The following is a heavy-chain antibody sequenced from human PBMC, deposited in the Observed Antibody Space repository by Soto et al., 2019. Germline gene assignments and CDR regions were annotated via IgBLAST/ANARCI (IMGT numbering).Heavy chain of an antibody. Sequence: ASETLSLTCAVYGGSFSTDYWSWIRQPPGKGLEWIGEINPSGGTNYNPSLKSRVTISVATSKNQFSLKLGSVTAADTAVYYCARVLAARASRDFDYWGQGTLVTVSS. D-gene: IGHD6-6*01. J-gene: IGHJ4*02. V-gene: IGHV4-34*01. CDR3: ARVLAARASRDFDY. CDR1: GGSFSTDY. CDR2: INPSGGT.